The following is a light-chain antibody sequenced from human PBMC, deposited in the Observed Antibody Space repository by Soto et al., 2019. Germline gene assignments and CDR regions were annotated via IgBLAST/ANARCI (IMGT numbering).Light chain of an antibody. J-gene: IGLJ1*01. CDR2: DDD. V-gene: IGLV3-21*02. CDR1: NMGRKS. CDR3: HVWDSDNVHGGF. Sequence: SYELTQPPSVSVAPGQTARITCGGANMGRKSVHWYQQKPGQAPAMVVYDDDDRPSTTPERFSGSNSANTAPRTISRVEAGDEADYSCHVWDSDNVHGGFFGTGPKLPVL.